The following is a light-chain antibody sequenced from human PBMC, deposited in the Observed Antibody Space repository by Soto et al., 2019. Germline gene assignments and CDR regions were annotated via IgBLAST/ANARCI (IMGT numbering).Light chain of an antibody. CDR1: QSVSNL. CDR2: DAS. V-gene: IGKV3-11*01. Sequence: IVLTQSPATLSLSPGERASLTCRASQSVSNLLAWYQHKPGQAPRLLIYDASVRATGVPARFSGSGSGTDFSLTISSLEPEDFAIYYCQQRSIWPPWTFGQGTKVDIK. CDR3: QQRSIWPPWT. J-gene: IGKJ1*01.